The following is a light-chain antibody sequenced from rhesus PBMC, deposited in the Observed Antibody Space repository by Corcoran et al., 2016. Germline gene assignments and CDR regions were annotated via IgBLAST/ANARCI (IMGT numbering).Light chain of an antibody. V-gene: IGKV1-21*01. CDR3: LHYNNTPYS. CDR2: KTS. CDR1: QGFSVW. J-gene: IGKJ2*01. Sequence: DIQMTQSPSSLSASVGDKVTITCRTSQGFSVWLAWYQQKPGNAPKVLIYKTSSLQNGVPSRFSGSGSATDFTLTISSLQPEDFATYFCLHYNNTPYSFGQGTKLEIK.